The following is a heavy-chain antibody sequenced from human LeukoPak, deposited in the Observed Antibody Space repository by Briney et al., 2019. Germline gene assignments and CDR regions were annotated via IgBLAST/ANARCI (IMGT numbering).Heavy chain of an antibody. D-gene: IGHD3-22*01. J-gene: IGHJ4*02. V-gene: IGHV3-53*01. CDR2: IYSGGST. CDR1: GFTVSSNY. Sequence: GGSLRLSCAASGFTVSSNYMSWVRQAPGKGLEWVSVIYSGGSTYYADSVKGRFTISRDNSKNTLYLQMNSLRAEDTAVYYCAKEGPGTTYYYDSSGYYYVTFFDYWGQGTLVTVSS. CDR3: AKEGPGTTYYYDSSGYYYVTFFDY.